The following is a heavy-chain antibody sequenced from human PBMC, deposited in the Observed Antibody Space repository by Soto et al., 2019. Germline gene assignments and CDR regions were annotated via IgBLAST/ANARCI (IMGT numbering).Heavy chain of an antibody. Sequence: GASVKVSCKASGYTFTNYGTSWVRQAPGQGLEWMGWINTYNGNTNHAQKLQGRVTMTTDTSTSTAYMELRSLRSDDTAVYYCARGVGSGTYYNQYSWFDPWGQGTLVTVSS. CDR1: GYTFTNYG. J-gene: IGHJ5*02. V-gene: IGHV1-18*01. D-gene: IGHD3-10*01. CDR2: INTYNGNT. CDR3: ARGVGSGTYYNQYSWFDP.